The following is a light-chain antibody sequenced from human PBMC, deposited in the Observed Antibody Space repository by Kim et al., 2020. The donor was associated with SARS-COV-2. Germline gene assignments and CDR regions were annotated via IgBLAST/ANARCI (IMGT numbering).Light chain of an antibody. Sequence: FVAQGERATLACRGRQSVSSKVAWYQQKPGQATRLLIYGASTRATGIPARFTGSGSGTEFTLTISSLQSEDFGVYYCQQYKNWRTFGQGTKVDIK. CDR3: QQYKNWRT. V-gene: IGKV3-15*01. CDR2: GAS. J-gene: IGKJ1*01. CDR1: QSVSSK.